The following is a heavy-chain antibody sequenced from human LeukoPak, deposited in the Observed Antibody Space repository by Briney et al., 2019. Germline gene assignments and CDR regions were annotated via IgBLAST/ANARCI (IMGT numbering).Heavy chain of an antibody. CDR3: ASRSSYYDSSGPYGYYFDY. D-gene: IGHD3-22*01. CDR1: GYSFTSYW. Sequence: HGESLKISCRGSGYSFTSYWISWVRQMPGKGLEWMGRIDPSDSYTNYSPSFQGHVTISAVKSISTAYLQWSSLKASDTAMYYCASRSSYYDSSGPYGYYFDYWGQGTLVTVSS. V-gene: IGHV5-10-1*01. CDR2: IDPSDSYT. J-gene: IGHJ4*02.